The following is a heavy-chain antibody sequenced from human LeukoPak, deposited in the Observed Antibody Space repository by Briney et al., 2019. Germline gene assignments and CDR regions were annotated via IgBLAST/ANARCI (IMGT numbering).Heavy chain of an antibody. D-gene: IGHD3-22*01. Sequence: GGSLRLSCAASGFTFSTYAMHWVRQAPGKGLEWVAIISYDGSDKYYSDSVKGRFTISRDNSKNTLYLQMNSLRAEDTAVYYCAKDHGHYDSSGYYYGSLDYWGQGTLVTVSS. CDR3: AKDHGHYDSSGYYYGSLDY. CDR1: GFTFSTYA. J-gene: IGHJ4*02. V-gene: IGHV3-30*18. CDR2: ISYDGSDK.